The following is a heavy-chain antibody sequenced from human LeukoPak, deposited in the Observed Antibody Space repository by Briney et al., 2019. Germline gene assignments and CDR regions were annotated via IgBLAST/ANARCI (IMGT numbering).Heavy chain of an antibody. CDR3: ATNGVAGSNWFDP. Sequence: PSETLSLTCTVSGGSISSSIYYWGWIRQPPGKGLEWIGSIYYGGSTFCNPSLKSRVTISLHTSKNQFSLRLSSVTAADTSMYYCATNGVAGSNWFDPWGQGTLVTVSS. J-gene: IGHJ5*02. D-gene: IGHD6-19*01. V-gene: IGHV4-39*01. CDR2: IYYGGST. CDR1: GGSISSSIYY.